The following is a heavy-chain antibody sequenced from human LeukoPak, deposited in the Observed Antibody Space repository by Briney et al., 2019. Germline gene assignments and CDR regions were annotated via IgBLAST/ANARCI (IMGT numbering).Heavy chain of an antibody. Sequence: SVKVSRKASGGTFSSYAISWVRQAPGQGLEWMGGIIPIFGTANYAQKFQGRVTITTDESTSTAYMELSSLRSEDTAVYYCATSRRHDYYYYYYMDVWGKGTTVTVSS. J-gene: IGHJ6*03. CDR2: IIPIFGTA. CDR1: GGTFSSYA. V-gene: IGHV1-69*05. D-gene: IGHD1-1*01. CDR3: ATSRRHDYYYYYYMDV.